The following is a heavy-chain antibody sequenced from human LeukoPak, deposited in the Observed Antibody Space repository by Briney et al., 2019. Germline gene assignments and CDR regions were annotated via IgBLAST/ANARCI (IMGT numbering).Heavy chain of an antibody. Sequence: PSETLSLTCAVYGGSFSGYYWSWIRQPPGKGLEWIGEINHSGSANYNPSLKSRVTISVDTSKNQFSLKLSSVTAADTAVYCCARAESYSGYDLGFDYWGQGTLVTVSS. CDR3: ARAESYSGYDLGFDY. J-gene: IGHJ4*02. CDR2: INHSGSA. V-gene: IGHV4-34*01. CDR1: GGSFSGYY. D-gene: IGHD5-12*01.